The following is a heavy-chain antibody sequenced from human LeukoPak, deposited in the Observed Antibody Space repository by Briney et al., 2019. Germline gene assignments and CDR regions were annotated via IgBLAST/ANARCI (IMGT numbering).Heavy chain of an antibody. CDR3: ARGSRLWFRELKKGFFDY. D-gene: IGHD3-10*01. CDR1: GYTFTSYA. Sequence: ASVKVSCKASGYTFTSYAMHWVRQAPGQRLEWMGWINAGNGNTKYSQKFQGRVTITRDTSASTAYMELSSLRSEDTAVYYCARGSRLWFRELKKGFFDYWGQGTLVTVSS. J-gene: IGHJ4*02. CDR2: INAGNGNT. V-gene: IGHV1-3*01.